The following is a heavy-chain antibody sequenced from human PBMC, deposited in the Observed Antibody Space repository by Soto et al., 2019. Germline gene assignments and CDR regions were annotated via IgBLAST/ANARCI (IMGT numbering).Heavy chain of an antibody. D-gene: IGHD4-17*01. J-gene: IGHJ4*02. Sequence: QVTLKESGPVLVKPTETLTLTCTVSGFSLSNARMGVSWIRQPPGQALEWLAHIFSNDEKSYSTSLKSRLTISKDTSKSQVVLTMTNMDPVDTATYYCARILRPYGLNFDYWGQGTLVTVSS. CDR3: ARILRPYGLNFDY. CDR1: GFSLSNARMG. V-gene: IGHV2-26*01. CDR2: IFSNDEK.